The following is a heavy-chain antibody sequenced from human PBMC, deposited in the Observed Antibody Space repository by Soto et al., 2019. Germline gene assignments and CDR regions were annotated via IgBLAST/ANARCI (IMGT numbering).Heavy chain of an antibody. J-gene: IGHJ4*02. V-gene: IGHV3-21*01. D-gene: IGHD3-16*02. Sequence: GGSLRLSCAASGFTFSSYSMNWVRQAPGKGLEWVSSISSSSSYIYYADSVKGRFTISRDNAKNSLYLQMNSLRAEDTAVYYCARDFVYDYIWGSYRRERGYWGQGTLVTVSS. CDR2: ISSSSSYI. CDR3: ARDFVYDYIWGSYRRERGY. CDR1: GFTFSSYS.